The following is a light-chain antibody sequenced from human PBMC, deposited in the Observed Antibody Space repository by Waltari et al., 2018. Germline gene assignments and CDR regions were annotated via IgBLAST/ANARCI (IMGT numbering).Light chain of an antibody. Sequence: QSALTQPRSVSGSPGQPVTISCAGTSSDAGGYKYVSWYQQHPGTAPKLMISDVTQRPSGVPGRFSGSKSGTTASLTISGLQAEDEAEYYCCSYAGGSYVFGTGTKVTVL. CDR3: CSYAGGSYV. CDR2: DVT. J-gene: IGLJ1*01. V-gene: IGLV2-11*01. CDR1: SSDAGGYKY.